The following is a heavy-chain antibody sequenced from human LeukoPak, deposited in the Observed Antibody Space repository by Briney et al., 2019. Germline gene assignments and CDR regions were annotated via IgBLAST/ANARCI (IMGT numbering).Heavy chain of an antibody. Sequence: GGSLRLSCVASGFTFRSYTMHWVRQAPGKGLEWVAVISYDGGIKYYADSVKGRFTISRDNSKNTLYPQMSSLRAEDTAVYYCARGNDYYDSNTYYEFDYWGQGTLVTVSS. D-gene: IGHD3-22*01. V-gene: IGHV3-30*04. CDR1: GFTFRSYT. CDR2: ISYDGGIK. J-gene: IGHJ4*02. CDR3: ARGNDYYDSNTYYEFDY.